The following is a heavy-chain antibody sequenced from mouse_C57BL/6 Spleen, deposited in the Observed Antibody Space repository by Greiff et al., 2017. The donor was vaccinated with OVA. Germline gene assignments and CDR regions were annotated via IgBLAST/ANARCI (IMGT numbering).Heavy chain of an antibody. CDR2: IHPNSGST. Sequence: QVQLKQSGAELVKPGASVKLSCKASGYTFTSYWMHWVKQRPGQGLEWIGMIHPNSGSTNYNEKFKSKATLTVDKSSSTAYMQLSSLTSEDSAVYYCARGTTVVVDWYFDVWGTGTTVTVSS. CDR3: ARGTTVVVDWYFDV. CDR1: GYTFTSYW. V-gene: IGHV1-64*01. D-gene: IGHD1-1*01. J-gene: IGHJ1*03.